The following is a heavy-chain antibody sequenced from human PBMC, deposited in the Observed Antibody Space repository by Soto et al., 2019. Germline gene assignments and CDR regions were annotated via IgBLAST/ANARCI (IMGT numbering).Heavy chain of an antibody. D-gene: IGHD2-8*01. CDR1: GGSFSGYY. Sequence: PSETLSLTCAVYGGSFSGYYWSWIRQPPGKGLEWIGEINHSGSTNYNPSLKSRVTISVDTSKNQFSLKLSSVTAADTAVYYCARGTKVDSFDYWGQGTLVTVSS. J-gene: IGHJ4*02. CDR3: ARGTKVDSFDY. V-gene: IGHV4-34*01. CDR2: INHSGST.